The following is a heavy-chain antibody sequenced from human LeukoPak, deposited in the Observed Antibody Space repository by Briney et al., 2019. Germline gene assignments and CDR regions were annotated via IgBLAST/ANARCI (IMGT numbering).Heavy chain of an antibody. CDR2: INPNSGGT. CDR3: ARGTEDIVVVPAAMGIFDY. Sequence: GASAKVSCKASGYTFTGYYMHWVRQAPGQGLEWMGWINPNSGGTNYAQKFQGRVTMTRDTSISTAYMELSRLRSDDTAVYYCARGTEDIVVVPAAMGIFDYWGQGTLVTVSS. V-gene: IGHV1-2*02. CDR1: GYTFTGYY. D-gene: IGHD2-2*01. J-gene: IGHJ4*02.